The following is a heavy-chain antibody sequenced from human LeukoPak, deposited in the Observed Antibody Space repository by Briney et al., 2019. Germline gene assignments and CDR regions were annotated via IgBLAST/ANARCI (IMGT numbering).Heavy chain of an antibody. CDR2: TRGKTDGGTT. Sequence: GGSLRLSCAASGFTFSYAWMTWVRQAPGKGLEWVGRTRGKTDGGTTDYAAPVKGRFTISRDDSKNTLYLQMNSLRTEDTAVYYCTTEMDTAIYYWGQGTLVTVSP. CDR1: GFTFSYAW. D-gene: IGHD5-18*01. J-gene: IGHJ4*02. V-gene: IGHV3-15*01. CDR3: TTEMDTAIYY.